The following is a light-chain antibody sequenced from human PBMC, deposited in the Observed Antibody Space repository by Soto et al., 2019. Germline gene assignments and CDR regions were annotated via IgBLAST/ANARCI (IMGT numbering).Light chain of an antibody. J-gene: IGLJ2*01. CDR2: STN. CDR3: AAWDDSLNGEVV. Sequence: SVLTQPPSASGTPGQRVTISCSGSSSNIRSNSVNWYQQVPGTAPKLLIYSTNQRPSGVPDRFSGSKSDTSASLAISGLQSEDEADCYCAAWDDSLNGEVVFGGGTQLTVL. CDR1: SSNIRSNS. V-gene: IGLV1-44*01.